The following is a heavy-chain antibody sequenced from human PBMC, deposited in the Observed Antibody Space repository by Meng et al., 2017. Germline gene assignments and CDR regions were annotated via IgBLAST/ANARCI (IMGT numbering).Heavy chain of an antibody. J-gene: IGHJ2*01. CDR3: ARAATVVTLPYWYFDL. CDR2: ISSSGSTI. V-gene: IGHV3-11*04. D-gene: IGHD4-23*01. Sequence: GESLKISCAASGFTFSNAWMSWVRQAPGKGLEWVSYISSSGSTIYYADSVKGRFTISRDNAKNSLYLQMNSLRAEDTAVYYCARAATVVTLPYWYFDLWGRGTLVTVSS. CDR1: GFTFSNAW.